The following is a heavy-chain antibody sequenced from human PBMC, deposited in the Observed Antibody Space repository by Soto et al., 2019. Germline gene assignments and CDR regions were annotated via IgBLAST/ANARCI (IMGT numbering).Heavy chain of an antibody. CDR2: ISPDGGGT. V-gene: IGHV1-46*01. J-gene: IGHJ4*02. CDR3: ATRDPGHY. CDR1: GYTFTTYY. Sequence: QVQLVQSGAEVKKPGASVKVSCKASGYTFTTYYMHWVRQAPGQGLEWMGIISPDGGGTNYAQKFQGRVTMTRDTSTSTVYMGLSSLRSEDTAVYYCATRDPGHYWGQGTLVTVSS.